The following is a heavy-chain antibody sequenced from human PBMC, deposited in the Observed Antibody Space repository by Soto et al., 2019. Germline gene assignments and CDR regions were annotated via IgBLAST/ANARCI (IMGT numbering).Heavy chain of an antibody. CDR3: TPDSYSTMIVVRFAS. Sequence: EVQLVESGGGLVKPGGSLILSFAASGFTFSNAWINWVRQAPGKGLEWFGRIKSKTDGGTTDLAAHVKGRLAISRDDSKNMVYLKMNSLKTEDTGIYSCTPDSYSTMIVVRFASWGHGTLVTVSS. CDR2: IKSKTDGGTT. D-gene: IGHD3-22*01. V-gene: IGHV3-15*07. J-gene: IGHJ5*01. CDR1: GFTFSNAW.